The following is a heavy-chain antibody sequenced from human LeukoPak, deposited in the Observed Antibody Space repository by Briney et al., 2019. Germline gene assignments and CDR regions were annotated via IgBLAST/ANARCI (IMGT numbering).Heavy chain of an antibody. CDR3: ARLYTNSYYYGSGRTSKWSEADY. J-gene: IGHJ4*02. D-gene: IGHD3-10*01. CDR2: IYPGDSDT. Sequence: GESLKISCKGSGYSFTSYWIGWVRPMPGKGLEWMGIIYPGDSDTRYSPSFQGQVTISADKSISTAYLQWSSLKASDTAMYYCARLYTNSYYYGSGRTSKWSEADYWGQGTLVTVSS. CDR1: GYSFTSYW. V-gene: IGHV5-51*01.